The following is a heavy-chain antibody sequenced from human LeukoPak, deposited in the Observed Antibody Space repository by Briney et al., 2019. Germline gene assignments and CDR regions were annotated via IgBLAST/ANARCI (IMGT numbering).Heavy chain of an antibody. D-gene: IGHD3-22*01. Sequence: GESLKISCKGSGYSFTSYWIGWVRQMPGKGLEWMGIIYPGDSDTRYSPSFQGQVTISADKSISTAYLQWSSLKASDTAMYYCARPIPDYYYDSSGYHPYDALDIWGQGTMVTVSS. CDR3: ARPIPDYYYDSSGYHPYDALDI. CDR2: IYPGDSDT. V-gene: IGHV5-51*01. J-gene: IGHJ3*02. CDR1: GYSFTSYW.